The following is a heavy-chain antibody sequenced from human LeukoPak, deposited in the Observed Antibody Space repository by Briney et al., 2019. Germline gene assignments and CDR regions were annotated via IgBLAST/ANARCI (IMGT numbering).Heavy chain of an antibody. D-gene: IGHD3-10*01. CDR2: ISSSSYI. CDR1: GFTFSSYS. Sequence: GGSLRLSCAASGFTFSSYSMNWVRQPPGKGLEWVSSISSSSYIYYADSVKGRFTISRDNAKNSLYLQMNSLRAEDTAVYYCARDVPYYYGSGSPYYYYYMDVWGKGTRSPSP. CDR3: ARDVPYYYGSGSPYYYYYMDV. J-gene: IGHJ6*03. V-gene: IGHV3-21*01.